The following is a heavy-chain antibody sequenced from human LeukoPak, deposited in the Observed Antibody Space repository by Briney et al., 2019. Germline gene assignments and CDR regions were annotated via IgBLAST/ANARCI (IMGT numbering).Heavy chain of an antibody. V-gene: IGHV3-11*04. J-gene: IGHJ4*02. CDR2: ISSSGSTI. CDR1: GFTFSDYY. D-gene: IGHD1-7*01. CDR3: AREDDWNYEDY. Sequence: GGSLRLSCAASGFTFSDYYMSWIRQATGKGLEWVSYISSSGSTIYYADSVKGRFTISRDNAKNSLYLQMNSLRAEDTAIYYCAREDDWNYEDYWGQGTLVTVSS.